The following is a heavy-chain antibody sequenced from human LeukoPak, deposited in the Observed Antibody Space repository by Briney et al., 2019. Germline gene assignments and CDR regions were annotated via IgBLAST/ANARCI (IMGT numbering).Heavy chain of an antibody. CDR3: AKDSGLAAAGIR. V-gene: IGHV3-23*01. CDR1: GGSISGYY. D-gene: IGHD6-13*01. Sequence: ETLSLTCSVSGGSISGYYWTWVRQPPGKGLEWVSAISGSGGSTYYADSVKGRFTISRDNSKNTLYLQMNSLRAEDTAVYYCAKDSGLAAAGIRWGQGTLVTVSP. CDR2: ISGSGGST. J-gene: IGHJ4*02.